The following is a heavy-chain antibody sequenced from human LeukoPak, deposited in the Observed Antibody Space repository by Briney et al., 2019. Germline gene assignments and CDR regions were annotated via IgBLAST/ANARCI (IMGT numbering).Heavy chain of an antibody. D-gene: IGHD5-12*01. J-gene: IGHJ6*03. V-gene: IGHV4-59*12. CDR3: ARDRLTILPSWYYYYYMDV. CDR2: IYYSGST. CDR1: GGSISSYY. Sequence: SETLSLTCTVSGGSISSYYWSWIRQPPGKGLEWIGYIYYSGSTNYNPSLKSRVTISVDTSKNQFSLKLSSVTAADTAVYYCARDRLTILPSWYYYYYMDVWGKGTTVTVSS.